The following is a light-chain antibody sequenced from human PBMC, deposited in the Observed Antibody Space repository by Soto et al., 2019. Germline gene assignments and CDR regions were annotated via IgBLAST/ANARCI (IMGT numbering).Light chain of an antibody. J-gene: IGKJ1*01. CDR2: KAS. CDR3: QQYNSYSRT. V-gene: IGKV1-5*03. CDR1: QSISSW. Sequence: IPINQFPFPLASTVSDRVTITFRASQSISSWLAWYQQKPGKAPKLLIYKASSLESGVPSRFSGSGSGTEFTLTISSLQPDDFATYYCQQYNSYSRTFGQGTKVDIK.